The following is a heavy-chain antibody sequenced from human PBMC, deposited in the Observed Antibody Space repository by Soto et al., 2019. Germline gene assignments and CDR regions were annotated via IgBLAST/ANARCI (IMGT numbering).Heavy chain of an antibody. V-gene: IGHV5-51*01. D-gene: IGHD4-4*01. J-gene: IGHJ5*02. CDR1: GYSFTSYW. CDR2: IYPGDSDT. CDR3: ARSPATVMRPEGWFDP. Sequence: GESLKISCKGSGYSFTSYWIGWVRQMPGKGLEWMGIIYPGDSDTRYSPSFQGQVTISADKSISTAYLQWSSLKASDTAMYYCARSPATVMRPEGWFDPWGQGTLVTVSS.